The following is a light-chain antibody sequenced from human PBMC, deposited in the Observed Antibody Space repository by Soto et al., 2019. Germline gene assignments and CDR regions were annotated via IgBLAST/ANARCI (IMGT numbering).Light chain of an antibody. CDR1: QSVSTN. V-gene: IGKV3-15*01. J-gene: IGKJ3*01. Sequence: EIVMTQSPAALSVSPGERATLSCRASQSVSTNLAWYQQKPGQAPRLLIYAASTRATGVPARFTGSGSGTEFPLTISSLQSEDFAVYYCQQYKDWPRIFTFGPRTKVDVK. CDR3: QQYKDWPRIFT. CDR2: AAS.